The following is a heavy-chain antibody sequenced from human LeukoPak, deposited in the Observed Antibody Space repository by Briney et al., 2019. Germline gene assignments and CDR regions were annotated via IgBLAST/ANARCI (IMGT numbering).Heavy chain of an antibody. CDR2: IFSGGST. CDR1: GFTVNSNH. D-gene: IGHD5-24*01. CDR3: ARLRGDRHNPFDY. V-gene: IGHV3-53*01. Sequence: PGGSLRLSCAASGFTVNSNHMNWFRQAPGKGLEWVSVIFSGGSTFYADSVKGRFAISRDSSKNTLYLQMNSLRAEDTALYYCARLRGDRHNPFDYWGQGTLVTVSS. J-gene: IGHJ4*02.